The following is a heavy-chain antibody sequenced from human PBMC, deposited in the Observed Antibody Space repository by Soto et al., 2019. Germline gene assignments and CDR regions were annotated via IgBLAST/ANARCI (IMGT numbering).Heavy chain of an antibody. CDR3: ARGVAAAGTGGHYYMDV. D-gene: IGHD6-13*01. CDR1: GGSSSSYY. V-gene: IGHV4-59*12. J-gene: IGHJ6*03. Sequence: SETLSLTCTVSGGSSSSYYWSLIRQPPGKGLEWIGEINYSGSTNYNPSLKSRVTISVDTSKNQFSLKLSSVTAADTAVYYCARGVAAAGTGGHYYMDVWGKGTTVTVSS. CDR2: INYSGST.